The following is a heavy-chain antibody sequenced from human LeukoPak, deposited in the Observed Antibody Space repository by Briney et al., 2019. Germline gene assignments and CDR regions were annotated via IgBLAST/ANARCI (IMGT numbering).Heavy chain of an antibody. CDR3: ARGFWFGELGY. Sequence: QPSETLSLTCAVYGGSFSGYYWSWIRQPPGKGLEWIGEINHSGSTNYNPSLKSRVTISVDTSKNQFSLKLGSVTAADTAVYYCARGFWFGELGYWGQGTLVTVSS. J-gene: IGHJ4*02. V-gene: IGHV4-34*01. D-gene: IGHD3-10*01. CDR2: INHSGST. CDR1: GGSFSGYY.